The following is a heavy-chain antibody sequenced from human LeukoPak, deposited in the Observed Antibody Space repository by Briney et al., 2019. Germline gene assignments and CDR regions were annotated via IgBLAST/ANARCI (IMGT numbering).Heavy chain of an antibody. J-gene: IGHJ4*02. CDR3: PRESSAGATGDYSDY. CDR1: GFTFNDYY. D-gene: IGHD1-26*01. CDR2: ISGSGITI. Sequence: GGSLTLSCAASGFTFNDYYMTWVRQAPGKGVEWVSHISGSGITIYYADSVKGRFTIPRDNPKRSLYLHINSLRLEAPAFYFCPRESSAGATGDYSDYWGQGALVTVPS. V-gene: IGHV3-11*01.